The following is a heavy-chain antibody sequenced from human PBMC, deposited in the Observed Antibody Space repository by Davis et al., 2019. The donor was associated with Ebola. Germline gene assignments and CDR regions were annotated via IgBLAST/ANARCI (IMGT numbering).Heavy chain of an antibody. CDR1: GGSISSHY. CDR2: IYYSGST. J-gene: IGHJ6*03. Sequence: PSETLSLTCTVSGGSISSHYWSWIRQPPGKGLEWIGYIYYSGSTNYNPSLKSRVTISVDTSKNQFSLKLSSVTAADPAVYYCARVPSYYYYYMDVWGKGTTVTVSS. CDR3: ARVPSYYYYYMDV. V-gene: IGHV4-59*08.